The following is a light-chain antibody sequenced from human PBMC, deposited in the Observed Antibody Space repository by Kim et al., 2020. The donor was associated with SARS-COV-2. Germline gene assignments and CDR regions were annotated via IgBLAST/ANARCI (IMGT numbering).Light chain of an antibody. Sequence: ASVGDRVTITGRASQDIRNDLGWYQQNPGRAPKRLIDGASSVQSGVTSRFSGSGSGTEFTLTISSLQPEDFATYFCLQHNSYPVTFGQGTRLEIK. CDR2: GAS. J-gene: IGKJ5*01. CDR3: LQHNSYPVT. CDR1: QDIRND. V-gene: IGKV1-17*01.